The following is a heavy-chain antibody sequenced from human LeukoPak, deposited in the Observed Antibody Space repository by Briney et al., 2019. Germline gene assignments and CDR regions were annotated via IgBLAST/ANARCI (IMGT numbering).Heavy chain of an antibody. J-gene: IGHJ4*02. CDR1: EYTFTGYY. Sequence: ASVKVSCKASEYTFTGYYIHWVRQAPGQGLEWMGWINPNSGGTKYAQKFQGRVTMTRDTSLSTAYMELSRLESDDTAVYYCARDTNRGSCSSTGCPNYFDYWGQGTLVTVSS. D-gene: IGHD2-2*01. CDR3: ARDTNRGSCSSTGCPNYFDY. V-gene: IGHV1-2*02. CDR2: INPNSGGT.